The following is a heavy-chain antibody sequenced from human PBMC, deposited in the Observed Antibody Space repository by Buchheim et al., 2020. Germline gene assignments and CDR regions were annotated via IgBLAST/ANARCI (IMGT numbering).Heavy chain of an antibody. CDR1: GFTFSSYG. J-gene: IGHJ4*02. V-gene: IGHV3-30*18. CDR3: AKGKRFLEWLLIDY. D-gene: IGHD3-3*01. Sequence: QVQLVESGGGVVQPGRSLRLSCAASGFTFSSYGMHWVRQAPGKGLEWVAVISYDGSNKYYADSVKGRFTISRDNSKNKLYLQMNSLRAEDTAVYYCAKGKRFLEWLLIDYWGQGTL. CDR2: ISYDGSNK.